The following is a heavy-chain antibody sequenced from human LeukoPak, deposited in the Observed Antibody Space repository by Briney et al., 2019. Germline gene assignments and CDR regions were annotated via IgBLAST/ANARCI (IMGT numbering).Heavy chain of an antibody. V-gene: IGHV3-21*04. D-gene: IGHD3-10*01. CDR3: AKDSSGRGYYGSGSIWAPREATFNYFDY. CDR2: ISSSSSYI. J-gene: IGHJ4*02. CDR1: GFTFSSYS. Sequence: GGSLRLSCAASGFTFSSYSMNWVRQAPGKGLEWVSSISSSSSYIYYADSVKGRFTISRDNAKNSLYLQMNSLRAEDTAVYYCAKDSSGRGYYGSGSIWAPREATFNYFDYWGQGTLVTVSS.